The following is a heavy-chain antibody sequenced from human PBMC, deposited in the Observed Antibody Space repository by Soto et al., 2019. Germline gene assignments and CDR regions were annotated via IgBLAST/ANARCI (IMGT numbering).Heavy chain of an antibody. Sequence: EVQLVESGGGLVQPGGSLRLSCAASGFTFSNNDMHWVRQVPGKGLEWVAAIGTTGDRYYAGSVKGRFTISRDNAKNSLYLQMNSLRAEDTAVYYCARESRCPVGTAATVTFYYNAMDIWGQGTTVTVSS. CDR2: IGTTGDR. V-gene: IGHV3-13*01. CDR3: ARESRCPVGTAATVTFYYNAMDI. CDR1: GFTFSNND. D-gene: IGHD3-16*01. J-gene: IGHJ6*02.